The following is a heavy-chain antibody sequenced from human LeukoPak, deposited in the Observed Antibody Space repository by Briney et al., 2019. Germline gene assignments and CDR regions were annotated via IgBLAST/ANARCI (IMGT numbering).Heavy chain of an antibody. Sequence: ASVKVSCKASGYTFTGYYMHWVRQAPGQGLEWMGWINPNSGGTNYAQKFQGRVTMTRDTSISTAYMELSRLKSDDTAVYYCARGAPYYDSSGYPLGYWGQGTLVTVSS. CDR2: INPNSGGT. CDR1: GYTFTGYY. D-gene: IGHD3-22*01. J-gene: IGHJ4*02. V-gene: IGHV1-2*02. CDR3: ARGAPYYDSSGYPLGY.